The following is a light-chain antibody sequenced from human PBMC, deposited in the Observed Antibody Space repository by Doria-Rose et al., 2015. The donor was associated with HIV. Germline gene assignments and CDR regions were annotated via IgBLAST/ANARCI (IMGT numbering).Light chain of an antibody. CDR3: QQYYDTPS. J-gene: IGKJ3*01. V-gene: IGKV4-1*01. Sequence: DIRVTQSPESLGMSLGVRATLNCKSNQSLLYTSKNYLAWYQQKPGQPPKLLIYWASTRQSGVPARFSGSGSGTDFTLTISSLEAEDVAVYYCQQYYDTPSCGPGTTADIK. CDR2: WAS. CDR1: QSLLYTSKNY.